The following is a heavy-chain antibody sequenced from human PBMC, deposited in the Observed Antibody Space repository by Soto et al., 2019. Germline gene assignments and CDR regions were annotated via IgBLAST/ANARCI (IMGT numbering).Heavy chain of an antibody. V-gene: IGHV3-9*01. D-gene: IGHD2-15*01. CDR1: GFTFDDYA. Sequence: PGGSLRLSCAASGFTFDDYAMHWVRQAPGKGLEWVSGISWNSGSIGYADSVKDRFTISRDNAKDSLYLQMNSLRAEDTALYYCAKDTWSRYYYYGMDVWGQGTPVTVYS. CDR3: AKDTWSRYYYYGMDV. CDR2: ISWNSGSI. J-gene: IGHJ6*02.